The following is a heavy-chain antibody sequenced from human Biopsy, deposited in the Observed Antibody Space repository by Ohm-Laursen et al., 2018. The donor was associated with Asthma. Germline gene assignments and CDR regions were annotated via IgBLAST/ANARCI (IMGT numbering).Heavy chain of an antibody. D-gene: IGHD3-22*01. CDR3: ARAQDYYDSRGYYRSFDY. J-gene: IGHJ4*02. V-gene: IGHV4-31*03. Sequence: PSQTLSLTCTVSYGSITSGGYYWTRIRQHPGKGLEWIGFIYYSGSTYYNPSLKSRVSISIDTSKNQFSLKLSSVTAADTAVYYCARAQDYYDSRGYYRSFDYWGQGPLVTVSS. CDR1: YGSITSGGYY. CDR2: IYYSGST.